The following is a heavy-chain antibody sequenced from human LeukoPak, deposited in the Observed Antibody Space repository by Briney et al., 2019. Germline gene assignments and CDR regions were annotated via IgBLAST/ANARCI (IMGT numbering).Heavy chain of an antibody. J-gene: IGHJ4*02. D-gene: IGHD3-9*01. Sequence: GGSLRLSCAASGLIFSDYYMRWIRQAPGEGLEWVSYISCSGSNIFYADSVEGRFTLSRDNQKHSLYLQVNSQRAEHTAVYYFARDPRLGIRQPIFRGDDYWRQATLVSVSS. CDR3: ARDPRLGIRQPIFRGDDY. CDR2: ISCSGSNI. CDR1: GLIFSDYY. V-gene: IGHV3-11*04.